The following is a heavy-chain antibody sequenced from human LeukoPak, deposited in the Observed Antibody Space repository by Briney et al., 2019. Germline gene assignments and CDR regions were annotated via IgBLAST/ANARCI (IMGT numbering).Heavy chain of an antibody. V-gene: IGHV1-2*02. J-gene: IGHJ4*02. CDR1: GYTFTDYH. D-gene: IGHD4-23*01. Sequence: ASVKVSCKASGYTFTDYHMHWVRQAPGQGVGRMGWINPNSGGTNYAQEFQGRVTMTRDTSISTTNMELRSLRSDDTAVYYCAREMEPGTVVTPGYWGQGTLSPSPQ. CDR3: AREMEPGTVVTPGY. CDR2: INPNSGGT.